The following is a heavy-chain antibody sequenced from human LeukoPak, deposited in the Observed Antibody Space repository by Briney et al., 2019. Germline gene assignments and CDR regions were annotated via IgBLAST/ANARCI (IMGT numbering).Heavy chain of an antibody. D-gene: IGHD3-10*01. V-gene: IGHV3-7*05. CDR1: GFTFSFCW. CDR3: ARWSHVSGRWFLDN. Sequence: GGSLRLSCAASGFTFSFCWMSWVRQAPGKGLEWVADINEDGSKIYSLDSVKGRFTISRDNAKNSLSLQLNTLRAEDTAVYYCARWSHVSGRWFLDNWGRGTLVSVSS. J-gene: IGHJ4*02. CDR2: INEDGSKI.